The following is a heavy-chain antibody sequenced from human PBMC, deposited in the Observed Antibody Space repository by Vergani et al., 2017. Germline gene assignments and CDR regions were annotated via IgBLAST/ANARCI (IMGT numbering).Heavy chain of an antibody. Sequence: VQLFESGRGVVQPLRSLRLSCAASGFTFSSYGMHWVRQAPAKGLEWVAVISYDGSNKYYADSVKGRFTISRDNSKNTLYLQMNCLRAEDTAVYYCAKDHHATSYYYDYMDVWGK. V-gene: IGHV3-30*18. CDR1: GFTFSSYG. J-gene: IGHJ6*03. CDR2: ISYDGSNK. CDR3: AKDHHATSYYYDYMDV.